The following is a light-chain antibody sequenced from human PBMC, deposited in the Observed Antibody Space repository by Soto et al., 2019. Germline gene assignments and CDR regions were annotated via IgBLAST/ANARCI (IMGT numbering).Light chain of an antibody. V-gene: IGKV1-33*01. CDR3: QQYDSLPYT. CDR1: QDINDY. Sequence: EIQMTQSPSSLSASLGDRVTITCQASQDINDYSNWYQQKPGKAPRLLIYGVSFLAVGVPSRCSGSRSGTPFTLTISSLQPEDVATYYCQQYDSLPYTFSQGTRLEIK. J-gene: IGKJ2*01. CDR2: GVS.